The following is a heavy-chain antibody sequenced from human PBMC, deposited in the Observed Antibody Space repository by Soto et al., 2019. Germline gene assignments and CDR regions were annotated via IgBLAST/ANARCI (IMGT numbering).Heavy chain of an antibody. CDR1: GFTFSSYS. J-gene: IGHJ3*02. CDR2: ISSSSSYI. CDR3: ARDESTTVTMGAFDI. V-gene: IGHV3-21*01. D-gene: IGHD4-17*01. Sequence: EVQPVESGGGLVKPGGSLRLSCAASGFTFSSYSMNWVRQAPGKGLEWVSSISSSSSYIYYADSVKGRFTISRDNAKNSLYLQMNSLRAEDTAVYYCARDESTTVTMGAFDIWGQGTMVTVSS.